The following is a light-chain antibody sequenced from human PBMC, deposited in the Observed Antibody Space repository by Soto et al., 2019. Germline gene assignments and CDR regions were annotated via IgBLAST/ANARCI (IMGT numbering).Light chain of an antibody. CDR1: SSDVGGYNY. Sequence: QSVLTQPASVSGSPGQSITNSCTGTSSDVGGYNYVSWYQQHPGKAPKLMIYDVSNRPSGVSNRFSGSKSGNTASLTISGLQAEDEADYYCSSYTSSSPVVFGGGTQLTVL. CDR2: DVS. J-gene: IGLJ2*01. CDR3: SSYTSSSPVV. V-gene: IGLV2-14*01.